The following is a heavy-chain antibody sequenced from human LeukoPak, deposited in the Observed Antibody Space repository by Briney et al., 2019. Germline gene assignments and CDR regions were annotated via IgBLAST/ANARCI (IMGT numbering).Heavy chain of an antibody. CDR3: ARVAQYSSAWYSFDY. V-gene: IGHV3-48*01. CDR1: GFIFSSYS. J-gene: IGHJ4*02. Sequence: GGSLRLSCAASGFIFSSYSMNWVRQAPGKGLEWVSYINTRGTTTSYADSVKGRFTISRDSAKNTLYLQMNSLRAEDTAVYYCARVAQYSSAWYSFDYWGQGTLVTVSS. CDR2: INTRGTTT. D-gene: IGHD6-19*01.